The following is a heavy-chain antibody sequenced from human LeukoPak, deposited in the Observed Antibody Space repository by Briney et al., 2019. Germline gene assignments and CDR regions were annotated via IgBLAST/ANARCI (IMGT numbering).Heavy chain of an antibody. J-gene: IGHJ4*02. CDR1: GGTFSSYA. V-gene: IGHV1-69*01. CDR2: IIPIFGTA. Sequence: SVKVPCKASGGTFSSYAISWVRQAPGQGLEWMGGIIPIFGTANYAQKFQGRVTITADESTSTAYMELSSLRSEDTAVYYCAREIAVAGTRYFDYWGQGTLVTVSS. D-gene: IGHD6-19*01. CDR3: AREIAVAGTRYFDY.